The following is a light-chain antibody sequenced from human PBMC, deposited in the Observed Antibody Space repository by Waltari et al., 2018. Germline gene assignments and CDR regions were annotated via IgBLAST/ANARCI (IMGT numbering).Light chain of an antibody. CDR1: SSNIGGNS. V-gene: IGLV1-44*01. CDR2: ATN. J-gene: IGLJ3*02. Sequence: SVLTQPPSASGTPGQRVTISCSGISSNIGGNSVNWYQHLPGTAPTLLIYATNPRPSGVPYRFSAAMSGTSAYLAISGLQSEDEADYYCAAWDASLFGPWVFGGGTRLTVL. CDR3: AAWDASLFGPWV.